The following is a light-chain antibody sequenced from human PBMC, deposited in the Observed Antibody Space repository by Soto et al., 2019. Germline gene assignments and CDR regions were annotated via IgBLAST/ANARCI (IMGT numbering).Light chain of an antibody. CDR1: LNINTF. CDR3: QQSYSV. Sequence: DIQMTQSPSSLIASIGDRVNITFRASLNINTFLNWYQQKPGKAPRLLIYDASILQTGVPSRFSGSGSGTDFTLTITSLQPDDLATYYCQQSYSVFGRGTKVQIK. V-gene: IGKV1-39*01. CDR2: DAS. J-gene: IGKJ4*01.